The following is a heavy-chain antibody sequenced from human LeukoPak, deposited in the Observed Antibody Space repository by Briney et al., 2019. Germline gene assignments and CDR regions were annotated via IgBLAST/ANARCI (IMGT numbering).Heavy chain of an antibody. Sequence: ASVKVPCKASGYTFTGYYMHWVRQAPGQGLEWMGWINPNSGGTNYAQKFQGRVTMTRDTSISTAYMELSRLRPDDTAVYYCASGAMVRGVPIWYWGQGTLVTVSS. CDR2: INPNSGGT. D-gene: IGHD3-10*01. V-gene: IGHV1-2*02. J-gene: IGHJ4*02. CDR1: GYTFTGYY. CDR3: ASGAMVRGVPIWY.